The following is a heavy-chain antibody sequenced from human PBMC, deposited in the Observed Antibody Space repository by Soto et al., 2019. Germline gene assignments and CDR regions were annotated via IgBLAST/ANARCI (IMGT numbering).Heavy chain of an antibody. V-gene: IGHV1-2*02. CDR2: INPNSGGT. CDR3: AREASPRRNHYYYYYGMDV. CDR1: GYTFTGYY. Sequence: ASVKVSCKASGYTFTGYYMHWVRQAPGQGLEWMGWINPNSGGTNYAQKFQGRVTMTRDTSISTAYMELSRLRSDDTAVYCCAREASPRRNHYYYYYGMDVWGQGTTVTVSS. J-gene: IGHJ6*02.